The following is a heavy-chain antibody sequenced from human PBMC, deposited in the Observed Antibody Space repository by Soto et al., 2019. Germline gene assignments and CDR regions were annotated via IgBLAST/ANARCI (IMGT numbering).Heavy chain of an antibody. CDR1: GFAFNTYS. V-gene: IGHV3-48*01. Sequence: GGSLRLSCAASGFAFNTYSMSWVRQAPGKGLEWVSYISSSSGAIYYADSVKGRFTISRDNAKNSVYLEMNSLRAEDTAVYYCVRAYTTFDCWGPGTLVTVSS. CDR2: ISSSSGAI. CDR3: VRAYTTFDC. D-gene: IGHD1-26*01. J-gene: IGHJ4*02.